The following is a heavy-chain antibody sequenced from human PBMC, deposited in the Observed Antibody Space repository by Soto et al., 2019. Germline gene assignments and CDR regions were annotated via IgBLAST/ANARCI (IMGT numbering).Heavy chain of an antibody. D-gene: IGHD3-16*01. Sequence: QVQLVESGGGVVQPGRSLRLSCAASGFTFSSYGMHWVRQAPGKGLEWVAVIWYDGSNKYYADSVKGRFTISRDNSKNTLYLQMNSLRAEDTAVYYCAKDVGEWLSRSAFDIWGQGTMVTVSS. J-gene: IGHJ3*02. CDR2: IWYDGSNK. V-gene: IGHV3-33*06. CDR3: AKDVGEWLSRSAFDI. CDR1: GFTFSSYG.